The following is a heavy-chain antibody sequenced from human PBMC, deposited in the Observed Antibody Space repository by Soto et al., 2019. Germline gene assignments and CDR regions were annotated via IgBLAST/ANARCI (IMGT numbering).Heavy chain of an antibody. CDR1: GGSISSYY. V-gene: IGHV4-59*01. CDR2: IYYSGST. CDR3: ARSQYYDILPGYRGGYYYYGMDV. Sequence: QVQLQESGPGLVKPSETLSLTCTVSGGSISSYYWSWIRQPPGKGLEWIGYIYYSGSTNYNPSLKSRVTIAADTYNNQFCLKLSPVTAADTAVDYCARSQYYDILPGYRGGYYYYGMDVWGQGTTVTVSS. D-gene: IGHD3-9*01. J-gene: IGHJ6*02.